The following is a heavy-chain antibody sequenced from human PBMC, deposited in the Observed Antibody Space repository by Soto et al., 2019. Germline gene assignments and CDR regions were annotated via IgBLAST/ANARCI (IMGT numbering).Heavy chain of an antibody. CDR1: GFTFSSYA. V-gene: IGHV3-23*01. J-gene: IGHJ4*02. CDR3: AKFFVETGGSSGWPWSFHY. CDR2: ISGSGGTT. Sequence: EVQLLESGGGLVQPGRSLRLSCAASGFTFSSYAMSWVRQAPGKGLEWVSAISGSGGTTYYADSVKGRFTISRDHSKNTLFMQMNRLGAEDTAVYYCAKFFVETGGSSGWPWSFHYWGQGTLVTVSS. D-gene: IGHD6-25*01.